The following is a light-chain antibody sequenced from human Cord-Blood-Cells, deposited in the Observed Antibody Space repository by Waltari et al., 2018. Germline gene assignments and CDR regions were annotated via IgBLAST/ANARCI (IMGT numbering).Light chain of an antibody. CDR3: QTWGTGIQV. Sequence: QLVLTQSPSASASLGASVKLTCTLSSGHSSYAIAWHQQQPDKGPRYLMKLNSDGSHSKGDGIPDRFSGSSSGAARYLTITSLQSEDEADYYCQTWGTGIQVFGGGTKLTVL. V-gene: IGLV4-69*01. J-gene: IGLJ2*01. CDR2: LNSDGSH. CDR1: SGHSSYA.